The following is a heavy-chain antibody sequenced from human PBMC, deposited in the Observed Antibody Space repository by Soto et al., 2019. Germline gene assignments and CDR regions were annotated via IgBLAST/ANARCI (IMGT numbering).Heavy chain of an antibody. CDR2: INSDGSST. J-gene: IGHJ4*02. D-gene: IGHD2-15*01. CDR1: GFTFSSYW. CDR3: VRTSLVVAAATREDY. Sequence: EVQLVESGGGLVQPGESLRLSCAASGFTFSSYWMHWVRQAPGKGLVWVSRINSDGSSTSYAGSVKGLFTISRDNAKNTLYLQMNSLRAEDTAVYYCVRTSLVVAAATREDYWGQGNLVTVSS. V-gene: IGHV3-74*01.